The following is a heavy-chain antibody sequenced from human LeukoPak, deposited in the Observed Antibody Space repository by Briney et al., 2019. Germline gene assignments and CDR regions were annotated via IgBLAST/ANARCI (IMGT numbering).Heavy chain of an antibody. CDR1: GGSVSSYY. Sequence: SETLSLTCTVSGGSVSSYYWSWLRQPPGKGLEWIGYIYYSGSTNYNPSLKSRVTISVDTSKNQFSLKLSSETAADTAVYYCARDRDLTGGFDYWGQGTLVTVSS. J-gene: IGHJ4*02. CDR2: IYYSGST. CDR3: ARDRDLTGGFDY. D-gene: IGHD7-27*01. V-gene: IGHV4-59*02.